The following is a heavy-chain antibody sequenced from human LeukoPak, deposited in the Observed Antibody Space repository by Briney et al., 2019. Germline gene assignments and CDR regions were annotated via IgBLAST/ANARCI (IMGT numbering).Heavy chain of an antibody. CDR1: GYSISSGYY. V-gene: IGHV4-38-2*01. Sequence: SETLSLTCAVSGYSISSGYYWGWIWQPPGKGLEWIGSIYHSGSTYYNPSLKSRVTISVDTSKNQFSLKLSSVTAADTAVYYCAICSSTRTHAFDIWGQGTMLTVSS. D-gene: IGHD2-2*01. CDR2: IYHSGST. J-gene: IGHJ3*02. CDR3: AICSSTRTHAFDI.